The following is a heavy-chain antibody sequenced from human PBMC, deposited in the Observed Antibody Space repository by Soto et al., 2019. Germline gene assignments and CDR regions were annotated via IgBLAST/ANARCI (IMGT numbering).Heavy chain of an antibody. CDR3: ARAGTVLRFLEWLPPFDY. CDR2: ISSSGSTI. Sequence: GGSLRLSCAASGFTFSSYEMNWVRQAPGKGLEWVSYISSSGSTIYYADSVKGRFTISRDNAKNSLYLQMNSLRAEDTAVYYCARAGTVLRFLEWLPPFDYWGQGTLVTAPQ. D-gene: IGHD3-3*01. CDR1: GFTFSSYE. J-gene: IGHJ4*02. V-gene: IGHV3-48*03.